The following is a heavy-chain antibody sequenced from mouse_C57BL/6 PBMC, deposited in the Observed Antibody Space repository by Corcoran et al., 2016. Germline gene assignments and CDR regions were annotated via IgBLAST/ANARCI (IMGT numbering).Heavy chain of an antibody. Sequence: EVQLQQSVAELVRPGASVKLSCTASGFNIKNTSMHWVKQRPEQGLEWIGRIDPANGNTKYAPKFQGKATITADTSSNTAYLQLSSLTSEDTAIYYCARYYGYYLYFDYWGQGTTLTVSS. D-gene: IGHD2-3*01. J-gene: IGHJ2*01. CDR2: IDPANGNT. V-gene: IGHV14-3*01. CDR1: GFNIKNTS. CDR3: ARYYGYYLYFDY.